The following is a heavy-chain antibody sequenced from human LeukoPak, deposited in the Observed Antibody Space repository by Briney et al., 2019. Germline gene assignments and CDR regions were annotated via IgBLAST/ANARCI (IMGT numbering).Heavy chain of an antibody. CDR1: GFTFSSYA. V-gene: IGHV3-30-3*01. D-gene: IGHD6-19*01. Sequence: GGSLRLSCAASGFTFSSYAMHWVRQAPGKGLEGEAVISYDGSNKYYADSVKGRFTISRENSKNTLYLQMNSLRAEDTAVYYCAREGGWDFDYWGQGTLVTVSS. J-gene: IGHJ4*02. CDR3: AREGGWDFDY. CDR2: ISYDGSNK.